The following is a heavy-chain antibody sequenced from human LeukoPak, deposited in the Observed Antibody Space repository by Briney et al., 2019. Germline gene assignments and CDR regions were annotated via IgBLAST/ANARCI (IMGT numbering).Heavy chain of an antibody. D-gene: IGHD6-19*01. J-gene: IGHJ4*02. Sequence: PSETLSLTCAVYGGSFSGYYWSWIRQSPGKGLEWIGEINHSGSTNYNPSLKSRVTISVDTSKNQFSLKLSSVTAADTAVYYCARGYSSGWHLDYWGQGTLVTVSS. CDR2: INHSGST. CDR1: GGSFSGYY. V-gene: IGHV4-34*01. CDR3: ARGYSSGWHLDY.